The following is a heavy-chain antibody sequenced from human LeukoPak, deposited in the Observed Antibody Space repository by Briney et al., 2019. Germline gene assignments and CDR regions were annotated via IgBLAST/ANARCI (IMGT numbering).Heavy chain of an antibody. V-gene: IGHV3-74*01. Sequence: PGGSLRLSCAASGFTFISYWMHWVRQAPGKGLVWVSRINGYGSSTAFADSVKGRFTISRDNAKNTLYLQMNSLRAEDTAVYYCARDAPGNTALDYWGQGTLVTVSS. CDR1: GFTFISYW. CDR3: ARDAPGNTALDY. J-gene: IGHJ4*02. CDR2: INGYGSST. D-gene: IGHD5-18*01.